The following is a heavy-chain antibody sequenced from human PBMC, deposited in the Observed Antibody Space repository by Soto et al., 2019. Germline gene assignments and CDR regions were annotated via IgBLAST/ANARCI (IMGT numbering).Heavy chain of an antibody. Sequence: GGSLRLSCAASGFIFSDFAMHWVRQAPGKGLEWVAEIWYDGSNEYYGDSVKGRFTISRDNSKNTLYLQLNSLIAEDTAVYYCARVPEAGRPLFDYWGQGALVTVSS. V-gene: IGHV3-33*01. CDR2: IWYDGSNE. CDR3: ARVPEAGRPLFDY. CDR1: GFIFSDFA. J-gene: IGHJ4*02. D-gene: IGHD6-6*01.